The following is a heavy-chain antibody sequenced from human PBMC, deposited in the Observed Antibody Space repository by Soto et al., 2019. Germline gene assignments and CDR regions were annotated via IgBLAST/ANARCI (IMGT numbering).Heavy chain of an antibody. CDR1: GFTFSTYA. Sequence: QVQLVESGGGVVQPGKSLRLSCAASGFTFSTYAMNWVRQAPGKGLEWVAVIWFDGSNKYYANSVKGRFTIFRDNSKNTLYLQMSSLRVEDTAVYYCARDDPYGDYRFDYWGQGTLGTVSS. V-gene: IGHV3-33*01. CDR3: ARDDPYGDYRFDY. J-gene: IGHJ4*02. D-gene: IGHD4-17*01. CDR2: IWFDGSNK.